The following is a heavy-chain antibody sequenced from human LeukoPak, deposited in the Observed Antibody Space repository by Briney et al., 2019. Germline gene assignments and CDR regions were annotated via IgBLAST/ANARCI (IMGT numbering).Heavy chain of an antibody. D-gene: IGHD2-15*01. J-gene: IGHJ3*02. CDR1: GGTFSSYA. Sequence: GSSVKVSCKASGGTFSSYAISWVRQAPGQGLEGMGGIIPIFGTANYAQKFQGRVTITADESTSTAYMELSSLRSEDTAVYYCARERYCSGGSCYPSAFDIWGQGTMVTVSS. V-gene: IGHV1-69*01. CDR3: ARERYCSGGSCYPSAFDI. CDR2: IIPIFGTA.